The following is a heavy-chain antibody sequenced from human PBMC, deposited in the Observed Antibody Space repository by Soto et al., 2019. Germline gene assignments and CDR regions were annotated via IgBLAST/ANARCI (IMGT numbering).Heavy chain of an antibody. CDR1: GDSFNDYY. D-gene: IGHD1-7*01. CDR2: INTNDGNT. V-gene: IGHV1-18*04. CDR3: ARDGLELSILGWFDP. Sequence: ASVKVSCKTSGDSFNDYYIHWVRQAPGQGLEWMGWINTNDGNTKYAQKLQGRVTMTTDTSTSTAYMELRSLRSDDTAVYYCARDGLELSILGWFDPWGQGTLVTVSS. J-gene: IGHJ5*02.